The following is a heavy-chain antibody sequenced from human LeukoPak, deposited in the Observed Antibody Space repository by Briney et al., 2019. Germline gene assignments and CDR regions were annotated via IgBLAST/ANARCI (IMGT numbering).Heavy chain of an antibody. Sequence: GGSLRLSCAASGFTVNNNYMSWVRQAPGKGLEWVSVIYSGGTTYNADSVKGRFTISRDNSKNMLYLQMNSLRAEDTAVYYCARDSYDSSGYYPLGYWGQGTLVTVSS. D-gene: IGHD3-22*01. CDR2: IYSGGTT. CDR3: ARDSYDSSGYYPLGY. J-gene: IGHJ4*02. CDR1: GFTVNNNY. V-gene: IGHV3-53*01.